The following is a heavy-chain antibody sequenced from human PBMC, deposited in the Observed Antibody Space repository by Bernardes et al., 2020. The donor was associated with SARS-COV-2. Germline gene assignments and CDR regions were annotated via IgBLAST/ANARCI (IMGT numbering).Heavy chain of an antibody. CDR2: IKQDVTEK. J-gene: IGHJ4*02. V-gene: IGHV3-7*01. CDR1: GFTFSSYR. Sequence: VGSLSLSCAVSGFTFSSYRMSWVRQAPGKGLEWVANIKQDVTEKYYVDSVKGRFTISRDNAKNSLYLQMNSLRAEDTAVYYCARGDSYSGGLDYWGQGTLVTVSS. D-gene: IGHD3-22*01. CDR3: ARGDSYSGGLDY.